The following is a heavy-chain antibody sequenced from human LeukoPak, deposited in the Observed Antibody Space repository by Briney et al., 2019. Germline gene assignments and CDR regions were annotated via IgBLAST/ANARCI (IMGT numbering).Heavy chain of an antibody. Sequence: ASVKVSCKASGYTLTSYFMHWVRQAPGQGLEWMGRINPSGGSTSYAQKFQGRVTMTRDTSTSTVYMELSSLRSEDTAVYYCVRDLIPEEGDYWGQGTLVTVSS. V-gene: IGHV1-46*01. D-gene: IGHD2-21*01. J-gene: IGHJ4*02. CDR1: GYTLTSYF. CDR3: VRDLIPEEGDY. CDR2: INPSGGST.